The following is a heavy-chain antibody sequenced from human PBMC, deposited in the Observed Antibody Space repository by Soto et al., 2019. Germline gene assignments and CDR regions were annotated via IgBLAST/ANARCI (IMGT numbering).Heavy chain of an antibody. CDR1: GGTFNSYT. D-gene: IGHD3-10*01. Sequence: QVQLEQSGPEVKKPGSSVKVSCTASGGTFNSYTLNWVRQAPGQRPEWVGRVNPIVGMSTSASKFQGRVTLTADKSTNRAYMDLTGLKSEDTAVYYCATSYGSGSTHFDSWGQGTLVTVAS. CDR3: ATSYGSGSTHFDS. J-gene: IGHJ4*02. CDR2: VNPIVGMS. V-gene: IGHV1-69*02.